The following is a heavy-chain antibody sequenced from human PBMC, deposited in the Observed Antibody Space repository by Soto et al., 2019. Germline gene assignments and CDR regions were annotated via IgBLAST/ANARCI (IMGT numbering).Heavy chain of an antibody. J-gene: IGHJ4*02. CDR3: ATPRRGYYYDSSGYFDY. D-gene: IGHD3-22*01. V-gene: IGHV1-24*01. CDR1: GYTLTELS. Sequence: GASVKVSCKVSGYTLTELSMHWVRQAPGKGLEWMGGFDPEDGETIYAQKFQGRVTVTEDTSTDTAYMELSSLRSEDTAVYYCATPRRGYYYDSSGYFDYWGQGTLVTVSS. CDR2: FDPEDGET.